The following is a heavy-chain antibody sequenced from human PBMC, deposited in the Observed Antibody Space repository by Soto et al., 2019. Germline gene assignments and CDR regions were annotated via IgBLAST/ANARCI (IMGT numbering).Heavy chain of an antibody. CDR1: GFTFSDYY. Sequence: GGSLRLSCAASGFTFSDYYMSWIRQAPGKGLEWVAVISYDGSNKYYADSVKGRFTISRDNSKKTLYLQMNSLRVEDTDVYYCARDAPFFDYWGQGILVTVS. J-gene: IGHJ4*02. V-gene: IGHV3-30-3*01. CDR2: ISYDGSNK. CDR3: ARDAPFFDY.